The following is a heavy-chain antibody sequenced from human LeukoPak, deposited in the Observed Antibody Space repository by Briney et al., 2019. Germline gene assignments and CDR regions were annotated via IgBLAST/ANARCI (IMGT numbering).Heavy chain of an antibody. J-gene: IGHJ6*03. CDR3: ARSLHYYMDV. CDR1: GYSMSSGYY. V-gene: IGHV4-38-2*02. Sequence: PSETLSLTCTVSGYSMSSGYYWGWIRQPPGKGLQWIGSIFHGGNSYYNPSLKSRVTISVDTSKNQFSLKLSSVTAAGTAVYYCARSLHYYMDVWGKGTTVTVSS. CDR2: IFHGGNS.